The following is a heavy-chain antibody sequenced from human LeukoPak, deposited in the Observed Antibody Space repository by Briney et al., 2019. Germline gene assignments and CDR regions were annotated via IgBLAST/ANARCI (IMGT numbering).Heavy chain of an antibody. CDR3: ARDQQLVNYYYYGMDV. CDR2: IIPSGGST. D-gene: IGHD6-13*01. Sequence: ASVKVSCKASGYTFTSDYMHWVRQAPGQGLEWMGIIIPSGGSTSYAQKFQGRVTMTRDTSTSTVYMELSSLRSEDTAVYYCARDQQLVNYYYYGMDVWGQGTTVTVSS. CDR1: GYTFTSDY. J-gene: IGHJ6*02. V-gene: IGHV1-46*01.